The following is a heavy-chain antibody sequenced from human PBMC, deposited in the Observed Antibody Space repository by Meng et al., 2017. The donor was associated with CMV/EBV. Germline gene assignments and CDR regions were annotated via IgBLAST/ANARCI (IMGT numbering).Heavy chain of an antibody. CDR3: ARYSYGNFDY. CDR2: ISSSSSTI. Sequence: GESLKISCAASGFTFSTYAMHWVRQAPGKGLEWVSYISSSSSTIYYADSVKGRFTISRDNAKNSLYLQMNSLRAEDTAVYYCARYSYGNFDYWGQGTLVTVSS. CDR1: GFTFSTYA. J-gene: IGHJ4*02. V-gene: IGHV3-48*04. D-gene: IGHD5-18*01.